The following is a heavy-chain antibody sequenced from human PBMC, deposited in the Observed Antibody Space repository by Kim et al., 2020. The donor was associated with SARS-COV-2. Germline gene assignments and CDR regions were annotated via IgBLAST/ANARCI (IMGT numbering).Heavy chain of an antibody. CDR1: GGPVTNYA. CDR2: IIPLFDTS. D-gene: IGHD2-15*01. J-gene: IGHJ4*02. CDR3: VRGEQHVVQSGYSFDQ. V-gene: IGHV1-69*13. Sequence: SVKVSCRASGGPVTNYAFSWVRQVPGQGLEWMGEIIPLFDTSSYAPKFQGRVTISADDSLQTAYLEMRSLSSDDTAMYYCVRGEQHVVQSGYSFDQWGQ.